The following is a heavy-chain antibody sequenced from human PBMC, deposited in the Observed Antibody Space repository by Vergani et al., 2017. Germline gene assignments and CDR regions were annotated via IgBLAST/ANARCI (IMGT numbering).Heavy chain of an antibody. J-gene: IGHJ4*02. D-gene: IGHD6-13*01. CDR1: GGSFSGYY. Sequence: QVQLQQWGAGLLKPSETLSLTCAVYGGSFSGYYWSWIRQPPGKGLEWIGEINHSGSTYYNPSLKSRVTISVDTSKNQFSLKLSSVTAADTAVYYCARGSGIAAAGTFDYWGQGTLVTVSS. CDR2: INHSGST. V-gene: IGHV4-34*01. CDR3: ARGSGIAAAGTFDY.